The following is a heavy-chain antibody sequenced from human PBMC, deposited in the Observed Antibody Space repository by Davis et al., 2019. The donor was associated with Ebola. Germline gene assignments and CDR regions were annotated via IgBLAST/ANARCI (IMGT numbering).Heavy chain of an antibody. D-gene: IGHD6-13*01. CDR1: GGSISSGGYS. V-gene: IGHV4-30-2*01. Sequence: LRLSCAVSGGSISSGGYSWSWIRQPPGKGLEWIGYIYHSGSTYYNPSLKSRVTISVDRSKNQFSLKLSSVTAADTAGYYCARDGYSSSWYRFDYWGQGTLVTVSS. CDR2: IYHSGST. CDR3: ARDGYSSSWYRFDY. J-gene: IGHJ4*02.